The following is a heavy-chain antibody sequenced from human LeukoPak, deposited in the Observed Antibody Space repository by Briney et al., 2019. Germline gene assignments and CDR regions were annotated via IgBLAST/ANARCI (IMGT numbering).Heavy chain of an antibody. D-gene: IGHD6-13*01. CDR3: ASRAGAAAGTQGAYDY. CDR2: ISAYNGNT. CDR1: GYTFTSYG. Sequence: ASVKVSCKASGYTFTSYGISWVRQAPGQGLEWMGWISAYNGNTNYAQKLQGRVTMTTDTSTSTAYMELRSLRAEDTALYYCASRAGAAAGTQGAYDYWGQGTLVTVSS. J-gene: IGHJ4*02. V-gene: IGHV1-18*01.